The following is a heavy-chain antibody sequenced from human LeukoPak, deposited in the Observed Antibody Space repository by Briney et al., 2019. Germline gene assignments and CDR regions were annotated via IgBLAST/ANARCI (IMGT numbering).Heavy chain of an antibody. V-gene: IGHV1-3*01. Sequence: ASVKVSCKASGYTFTGYYMHWVRQAPGQSLEWMGWIHAGNGDTKSSQKFQGRVTITRDTSTTTTYMELSSLRSEDTAVYYCGREITVSLGNNWLDSWGQGTLVTVSS. CDR3: GREITVSLGNNWLDS. D-gene: IGHD2-8*01. CDR1: GYTFTGYY. CDR2: IHAGNGDT. J-gene: IGHJ5*01.